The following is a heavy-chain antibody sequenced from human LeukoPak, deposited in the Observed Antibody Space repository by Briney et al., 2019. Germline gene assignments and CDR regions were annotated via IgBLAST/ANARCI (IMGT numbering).Heavy chain of an antibody. Sequence: GGTLTLSCSASRFTFSSSSRHWVGRAPAKGLVWLSRISSDGTSTNYAASVKGRFIISGDNAKNTLYLKMSSLRAEDTAVYFCARVRSSSWFEYWGQGTLVAVSS. V-gene: IGHV3-74*01. CDR3: ARVRSSSWFEY. J-gene: IGHJ4*02. CDR2: ISSDGTST. D-gene: IGHD6-13*01. CDR1: RFTFSSSS.